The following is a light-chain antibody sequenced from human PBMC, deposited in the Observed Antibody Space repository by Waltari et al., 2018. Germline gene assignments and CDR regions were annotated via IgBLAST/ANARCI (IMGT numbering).Light chain of an antibody. V-gene: IGLV2-14*01. Sequence: QSALTQPASVSGSPGQSLTISCTGSSSDIGSYNDVSWYQQHPDKAPKLIIYDVSERPSGVSNRFSASKSGDTASLTISGLQAEDEADYYCSSYTSSNTWVFGGGTKVTVL. CDR2: DVS. CDR3: SSYTSSNTWV. J-gene: IGLJ3*02. CDR1: SSDIGSYND.